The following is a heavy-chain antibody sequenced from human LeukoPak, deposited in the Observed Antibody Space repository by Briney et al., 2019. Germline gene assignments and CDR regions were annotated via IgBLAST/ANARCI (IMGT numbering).Heavy chain of an antibody. D-gene: IGHD3-16*01. CDR1: GFTLSPYW. CDR3: ASWGAGGNS. J-gene: IGHJ4*02. CDR2: INPDGSGK. Sequence: GGPLRLSCAASGFTLSPYWMNWVRQVPGKGLDWVANINPDGSGKWYVDSVKGRFTISRDNADNSLSLQMNSLRAEDTAVYYCASWGAGGNSWGQGTLVSVSS. V-gene: IGHV3-7*01.